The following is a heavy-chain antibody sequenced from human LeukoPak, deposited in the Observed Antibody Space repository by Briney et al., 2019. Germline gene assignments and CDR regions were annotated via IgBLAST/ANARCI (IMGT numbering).Heavy chain of an antibody. CDR2: IYYSGST. V-gene: IGHV4-31*03. CDR1: AGSISSGGYY. CDR3: ARLQYYDSSGSKGYYFDY. Sequence: SQTLSLTCTVSAGSISSGGYYWSWIRQHPGKGLEWIGYIYYSGSTYYNPSLKSRVTISVDTSKNQFSLKLSSVTAADTAVYYCARLQYYDSSGSKGYYFDYWGQGTLVTVSS. J-gene: IGHJ4*02. D-gene: IGHD3-22*01.